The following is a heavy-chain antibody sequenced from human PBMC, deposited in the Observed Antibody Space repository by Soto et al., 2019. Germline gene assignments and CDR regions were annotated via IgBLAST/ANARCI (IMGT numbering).Heavy chain of an antibody. CDR1: NASISTISSYY. J-gene: IGHJ5*02. D-gene: IGHD3-9*01. CDR3: VRDYLLTGFYT. CDR2: VYYSGST. Sequence: SETLSLTCTVSNASISTISSYYWTWVRQPPGKGLEWIGYVYYSGSTNFNPSLKSRVGMSIDTSKNQFSLELKSVTAADTATYYCVRDYLLTGFYTWGQGTLVTVSS. V-gene: IGHV4-61*01.